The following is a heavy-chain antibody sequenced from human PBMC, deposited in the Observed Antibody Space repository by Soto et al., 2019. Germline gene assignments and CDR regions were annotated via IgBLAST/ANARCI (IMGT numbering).Heavy chain of an antibody. V-gene: IGHV1-2*02. J-gene: IGHJ6*02. CDR3: ARIGALGYCSSTSCYPYYYYGMDV. Sequence: ASVKVSCKASGYTFTGYYMHWVRQAPGQGLGWMGWINPNSGGTNYAQKFQGRVTMTRDMSISTAYMELSRLRSGDTAVYYCARIGALGYCSSTSCYPYYYYGMDVWGQGTTVTVSS. D-gene: IGHD2-2*01. CDR2: INPNSGGT. CDR1: GYTFTGYY.